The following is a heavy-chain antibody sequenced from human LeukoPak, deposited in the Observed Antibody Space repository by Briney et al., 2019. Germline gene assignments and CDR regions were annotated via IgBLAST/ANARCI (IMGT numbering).Heavy chain of an antibody. CDR3: GMGVTTFAFDI. D-gene: IGHD1-26*01. CDR2: IIPMLGVA. Sequence: ASVKVSCKSSGGTLSSYGISWVRQAPGQGLEWMGRIIPMLGVANYAQKFQGRVTITADKSTTTAYMEVSSLRSEDTAVYYCGMGVTTFAFDIWGQGTMVTVSS. V-gene: IGHV1-69*04. CDR1: GGTLSSYG. J-gene: IGHJ3*02.